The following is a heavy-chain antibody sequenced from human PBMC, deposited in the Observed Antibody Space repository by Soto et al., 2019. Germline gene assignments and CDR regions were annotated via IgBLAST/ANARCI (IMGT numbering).Heavy chain of an antibody. CDR2: INPNSGDT. CDR3: TRGSRIISGDAFFDP. CDR1: GYNFSGYY. V-gene: IGHV1-2*04. Sequence: GASVKVSCKASGYNFSGYYMHWVRQAPGQGLEKMGWINPNSGDTDYAQKFQGWVTMTRDTSISTAYMELSRVTSDDTAVYYCTRGSRIISGDAFFDPWGQGTLVTVSS. D-gene: IGHD3-16*01. J-gene: IGHJ5*02.